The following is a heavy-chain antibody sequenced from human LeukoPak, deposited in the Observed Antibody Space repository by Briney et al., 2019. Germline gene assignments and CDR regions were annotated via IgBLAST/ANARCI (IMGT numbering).Heavy chain of an antibody. CDR1: GFTFSNYA. J-gene: IGHJ4*02. D-gene: IGHD1-26*01. V-gene: IGHV3-23*01. Sequence: GGSLRLSCAASGFTFSNYAMHWVRQAPEKGLEWVSTIDGPTFRTHYADSVMGRFTISRDNSKNTLYLQMNSLRAEDTAVYFCTTWVGAHFDFWGQGTLVTVSS. CDR2: IDGPTFRT. CDR3: TTWVGAHFDF.